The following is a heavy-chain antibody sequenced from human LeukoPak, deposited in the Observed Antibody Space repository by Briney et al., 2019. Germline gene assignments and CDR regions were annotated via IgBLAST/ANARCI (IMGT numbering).Heavy chain of an antibody. D-gene: IGHD5-12*01. V-gene: IGHV3-30*18. CDR1: GLTFSSYG. CDR2: ISSDGSNK. J-gene: IGHJ4*02. Sequence: GGSLRLSCAASGLTFSSYGMHWVRPAQGQGREGVAVISSDGSNKDYADTVKVRFTMSRDNCKNKLYLQINRLSDTDADFYYCAKEERGYSGYGYDYWGQGTLVTVSS. CDR3: AKEERGYSGYGYDY.